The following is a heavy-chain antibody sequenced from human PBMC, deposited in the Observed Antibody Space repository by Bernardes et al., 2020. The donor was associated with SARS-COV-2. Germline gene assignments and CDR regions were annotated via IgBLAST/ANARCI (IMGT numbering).Heavy chain of an antibody. CDR3: ARGGTAMVKGGAFDI. Sequence: SETLSLTCAVSGGSISSSNWWSWVRQPPGKGLEWIGEIYHSGSTNYNPSLKSRVTISVDKSKNQFSLKLSSVTAADTAVYYCARGGTAMVKGGAFDIWGQGTMVTVSS. D-gene: IGHD5-18*01. CDR1: GGSISSSNW. V-gene: IGHV4-4*02. J-gene: IGHJ3*02. CDR2: IYHSGST.